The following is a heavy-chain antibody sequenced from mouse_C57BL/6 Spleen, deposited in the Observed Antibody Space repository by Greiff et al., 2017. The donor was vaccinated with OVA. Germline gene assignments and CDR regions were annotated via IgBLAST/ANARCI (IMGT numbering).Heavy chain of an antibody. CDR2: INPNNGGT. V-gene: IGHV1-26*01. Sequence: EVQLQQSGPELVKPGASVKISCKASGYTFTDYYMNWVKQSHGKSLEWIGDINPNNGGTSYNQKFKGKATLTVDKSSSTAYMELRSLTSEDSAVYYCASDDGYYNYFDYWGQGTTLTVSS. D-gene: IGHD2-3*01. J-gene: IGHJ2*01. CDR1: GYTFTDYY. CDR3: ASDDGYYNYFDY.